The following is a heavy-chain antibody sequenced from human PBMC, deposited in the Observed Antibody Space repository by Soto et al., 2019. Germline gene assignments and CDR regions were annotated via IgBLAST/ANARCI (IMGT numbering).Heavy chain of an antibody. CDR1: GGSISSGGYY. CDR3: AREPGV. Sequence: QVQLQESGPGLVKPSQTLSLTCTVSGGSISSGGYYWSWIRQHPGKGMEWIGYISYSGNTYYNPSPKTRFTISVDTSNNQSPLKLSSVTAAETAAYYCAREPGVWGQGTLVTVSS. V-gene: IGHV4-31*03. J-gene: IGHJ4*02. D-gene: IGHD3-10*01. CDR2: ISYSGNT.